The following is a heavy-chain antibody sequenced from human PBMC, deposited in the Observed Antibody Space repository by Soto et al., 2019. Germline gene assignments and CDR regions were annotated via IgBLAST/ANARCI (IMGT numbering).Heavy chain of an antibody. CDR2: ISAYNGNT. CDR3: ATLSGYSYYYYYGMDV. D-gene: IGHD5-18*01. J-gene: IGHJ6*02. V-gene: IGHV1-18*01. CDR1: DYTFTSYG. Sequence: GASVKVSCKASDYTFTSYGFSWVRQAPGQGLEWMGWISAYNGNTNYAQKLQGRVTMTEDTSTDTAYMELSSLRSEDTAVYYCATLSGYSYYYYYGMDVWGQGTTVTVSS.